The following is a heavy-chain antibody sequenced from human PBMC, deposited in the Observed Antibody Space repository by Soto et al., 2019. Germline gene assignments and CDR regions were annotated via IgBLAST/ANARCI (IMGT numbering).Heavy chain of an antibody. J-gene: IGHJ6*02. CDR3: ARGQPIPPAAAGDYSYDSMDV. CDR2: INHSGST. Sequence: KPSETLALTCAVYGGSFSGYYWSWIRQPPGKGLEWIGEINHSGSTNYNPSLKSRVTISVDTSKNQFSLKLSSVTAADTAVYYCARGQPIPPAAAGDYSYDSMDVWGQGTTVTGSS. V-gene: IGHV4-34*01. CDR1: GGSFSGYY. D-gene: IGHD6-13*01.